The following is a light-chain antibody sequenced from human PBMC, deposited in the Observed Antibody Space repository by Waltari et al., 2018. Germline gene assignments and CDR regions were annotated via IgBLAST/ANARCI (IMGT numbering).Light chain of an antibody. J-gene: IGLJ1*01. CDR2: SSY. Sequence: QSVWTQPPSASGTPGQRVPISCSGSNPNIGPFPVHWYQQLPGTAPKLLIYSSYQRPSGVPDRFSGSKSGTSASLAISGLQSEDEGDYYCAGWDGSLTGYVFGAGTRVTVL. CDR1: NPNIGPFP. CDR3: AGWDGSLTGYV. V-gene: IGLV1-44*01.